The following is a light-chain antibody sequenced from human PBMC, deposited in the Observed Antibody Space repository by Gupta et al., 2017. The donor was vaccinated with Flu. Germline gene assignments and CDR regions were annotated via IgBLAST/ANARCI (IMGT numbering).Light chain of an antibody. CDR2: AAS. CDR1: QSISSY. CDR3: RQSYSTARS. Sequence: DIQMTQSPSSLSASVGDRVTITCRASQSISSYLNWYQQKPGKAPKLLIYAASSLQSGVPSRCSGSGSGTDFTLTISSLQPEDFATYDCRQSYSTARSCGQGTKLEIK. J-gene: IGKJ2*03. V-gene: IGKV1-39*01.